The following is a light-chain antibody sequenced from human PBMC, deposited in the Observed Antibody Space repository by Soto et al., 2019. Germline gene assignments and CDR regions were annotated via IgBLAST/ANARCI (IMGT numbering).Light chain of an antibody. CDR2: GAS. J-gene: IGKJ1*01. V-gene: IGKV3-20*01. Sequence: EIVLTQSPGTLSLSPGERATLSCRASVSVRRSFLAWYQPKPVQATRLLISGASRRATGIPNRFSGSGSGTDFTRNISRREPEYFAVYYCQQYGNAPQTFGQGTKVDI. CDR3: QQYGNAPQT. CDR1: VSVRRSF.